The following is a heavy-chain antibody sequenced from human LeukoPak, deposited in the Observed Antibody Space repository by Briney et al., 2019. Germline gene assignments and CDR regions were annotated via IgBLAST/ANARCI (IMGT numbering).Heavy chain of an antibody. Sequence: SETLSLTCTVSGYSISSGYYWGWIRQPPGKGLEWIGSIYHSGSTYYNPSLKSRVTISVDTSKNQFSLKLSSVTAADTAVYYCASGVVPAAIGGWLDPWGQGTLVTVYS. V-gene: IGHV4-38-2*02. CDR3: ASGVVPAAIGGWLDP. CDR1: GYSISSGYY. J-gene: IGHJ5*02. CDR2: IYHSGST. D-gene: IGHD2-2*02.